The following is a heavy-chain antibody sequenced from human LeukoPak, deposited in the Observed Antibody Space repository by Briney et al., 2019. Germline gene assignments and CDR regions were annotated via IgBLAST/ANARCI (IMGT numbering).Heavy chain of an antibody. CDR2: INSDGTSA. CDR3: ARVVDYGAFPYYFDY. J-gene: IGHJ4*02. D-gene: IGHD4-17*01. CDR1: GFTFSSYW. Sequence: GGSLRLSCAASGFTFSSYWMHWVRQAPGKGLVWVSRINSDGTSATYADSVKGRFTISRDNAKNTLYLQMNSLRAEDTAVYYCARVVDYGAFPYYFDYWGQGTLVTVSS. V-gene: IGHV3-74*01.